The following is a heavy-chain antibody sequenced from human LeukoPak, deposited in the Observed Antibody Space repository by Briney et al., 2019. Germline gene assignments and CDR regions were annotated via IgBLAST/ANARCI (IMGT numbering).Heavy chain of an antibody. CDR3: ARDMCSSSFPPFDY. CDR1: GYTFTGYY. D-gene: IGHD6-6*01. Sequence: GASVKASCKASGYTFTGYYMHWVRQAPGHQLEWMGWSNANRGGTNYAQKRQSMVTMTRDTSISPAYMELSRLRSDDTALYYCARDMCSSSFPPFDYWGQGTLVTVSS. CDR2: SNANRGGT. V-gene: IGHV1-2*02. J-gene: IGHJ4*02.